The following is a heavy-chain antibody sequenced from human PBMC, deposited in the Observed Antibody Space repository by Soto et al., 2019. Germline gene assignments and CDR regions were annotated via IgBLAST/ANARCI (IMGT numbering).Heavy chain of an antibody. CDR2: IDPSDSYT. J-gene: IGHJ6*02. Sequence: GESLKISCKGSGYSFTSYWISWVRQMPGKGLEWMGRIDPSDSYTNYSPSFQGHVTISADKSISTAYLQWSSLRSEDTAMYYCGREKRAVTIFGCYYYYGMDVWGQGTTVTVSS. D-gene: IGHD3-3*01. CDR1: GYSFTSYW. V-gene: IGHV5-10-1*01. CDR3: GREKRAVTIFGCYYYYGMDV.